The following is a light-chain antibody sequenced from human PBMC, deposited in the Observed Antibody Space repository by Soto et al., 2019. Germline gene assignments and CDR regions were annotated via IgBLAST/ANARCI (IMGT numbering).Light chain of an antibody. V-gene: IGKV1-12*01. CDR3: QQSNSFPYT. CDR1: RDISRW. CDR2: AAS. Sequence: DIQVTQSPSSVSASVGDRVTITCRATRDISRWLAWYQQKPGKAPKLVIYAASNLQSGVPSRFSGSGPGTDFTLTINSLQPDDFATYYCQQSNSFPYTFGQGTKPEI. J-gene: IGKJ2*01.